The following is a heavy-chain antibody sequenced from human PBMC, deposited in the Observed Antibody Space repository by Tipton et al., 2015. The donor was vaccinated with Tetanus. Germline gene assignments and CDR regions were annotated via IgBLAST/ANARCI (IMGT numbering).Heavy chain of an antibody. Sequence: TLSLTCVVYGGSFGHYYWTWIRQPPGKGLEWIGNVYSSGSTYYNPSLKGRVTISVDTSKNQFSLNLSSVTAADTAVYYCARGGITAAGILDYWGQGTLVTVSS. D-gene: IGHD6-13*01. CDR2: VYSSGST. V-gene: IGHV4-34*11. J-gene: IGHJ4*02. CDR3: ARGGITAAGILDY. CDR1: GGSFGHYY.